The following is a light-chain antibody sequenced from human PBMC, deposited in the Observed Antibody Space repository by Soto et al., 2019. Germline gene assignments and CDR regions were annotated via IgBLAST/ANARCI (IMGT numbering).Light chain of an antibody. V-gene: IGKV3-20*01. CDR2: AAS. J-gene: IGKJ1*01. CDR3: QHYGSSSWT. CDR1: QSISSSD. Sequence: EIVLTQSPGTLSLSTGERATLSCRASQSISSSDLAWYQHRPGQAPRLLIYAASSRATGIPVRFSGSGSGTDFTLSISRLEPEDFAVYYCQHYGSSSWTFGQGTKVDIK.